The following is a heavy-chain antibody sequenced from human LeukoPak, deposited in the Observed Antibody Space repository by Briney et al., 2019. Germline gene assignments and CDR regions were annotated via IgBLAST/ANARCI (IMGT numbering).Heavy chain of an antibody. V-gene: IGHV4-59*02. CDR3: ARIHRYCSGGACYILDN. D-gene: IGHD2-15*01. J-gene: IGHJ4*02. CDR2: VYYSGST. CDR1: GGSVSGYY. Sequence: SETLSLTCVVSGGSVSGYYWGWIRQPPGRGLEWIGYVYYSGSTNYNPSFKSRITISVDTSRNQFSLQLSSVTAADTAVYYCARIHRYCSGGACYILDNWGQGTLVAVSS.